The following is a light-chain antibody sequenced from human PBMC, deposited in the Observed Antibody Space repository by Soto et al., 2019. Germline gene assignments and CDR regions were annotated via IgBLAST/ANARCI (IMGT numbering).Light chain of an antibody. Sequence: EIVMTQSPATLSVSPGERATLSCRASQSVSSNLAWYQQKPGQAPRLLIYGASTRATGIPARFSGSGSGTGLTLTISSLQSEDFAVYYCRQYNNWPWTFGQGTKVEIK. CDR1: QSVSSN. CDR3: RQYNNWPWT. J-gene: IGKJ1*01. CDR2: GAS. V-gene: IGKV3-15*01.